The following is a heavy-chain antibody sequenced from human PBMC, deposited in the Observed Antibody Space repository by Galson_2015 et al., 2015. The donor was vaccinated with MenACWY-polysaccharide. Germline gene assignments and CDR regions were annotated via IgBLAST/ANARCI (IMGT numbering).Heavy chain of an antibody. V-gene: IGHV6-1*01. J-gene: IGHJ4*02. CDR2: TYYRSKWYN. CDR1: GDSVSSNSAA. Sequence: CAISGDSVSSNSAAWNWIRQSPSRGLEWLGRTYYRSKWYNDYAVSVKSRITINPDTSKNQFSVQLNSVTPEDTAVYYCARDEYYYDKGKVFGFDYWGQGTLVTVSS. D-gene: IGHD3-22*01. CDR3: ARDEYYYDKGKVFGFDY.